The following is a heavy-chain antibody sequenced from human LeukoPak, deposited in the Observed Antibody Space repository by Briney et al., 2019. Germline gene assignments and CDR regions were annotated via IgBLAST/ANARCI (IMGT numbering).Heavy chain of an antibody. J-gene: IGHJ4*02. CDR3: TRSLDY. V-gene: IGHV3-7*02. Sequence: GGSLRLSCAASGFTFSDYWMDWVRQTPGKGLEWVANIKPDGSEIYYVDSVKGRFTISRDNAKNSLYLQMNSLRAEDTAVYYCTRSLDYWGQGTLVTVSS. CDR1: GFTFSDYW. CDR2: IKPDGSEI. D-gene: IGHD2-15*01.